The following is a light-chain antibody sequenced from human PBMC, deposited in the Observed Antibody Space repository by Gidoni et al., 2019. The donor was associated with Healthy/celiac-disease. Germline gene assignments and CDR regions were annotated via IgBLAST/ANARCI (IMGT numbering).Light chain of an antibody. CDR1: QSVSSY. CDR2: DAS. V-gene: IGKV3-11*01. CDR3: QQRSNWPPLT. Sequence: EIGLTQSPATLSLSPGERATLSCRASQSVSSYLAWYQQKPGQAPRLLIYDASNRVTGIPARFSGSGSGTDFTLTISSLEPEDFAVYYCQQRSNWPPLTFGGGTKVEIK. J-gene: IGKJ4*01.